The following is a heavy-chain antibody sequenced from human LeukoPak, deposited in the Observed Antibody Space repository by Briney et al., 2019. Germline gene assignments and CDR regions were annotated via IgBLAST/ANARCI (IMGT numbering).Heavy chain of an antibody. CDR3: ARRRYYDSTGYFE. CDR2: IYHSGRT. J-gene: IGHJ1*01. CDR1: GDYISSSSYY. V-gene: IGHV4-39*01. Sequence: PSETLSLTCAVSGDYISSSSYYWGWIRQSPGTALEWIGDIYHSGRTYYNPSLKSRVAISIDTSKNQFSLRLRSMTAADTAVFYCARRRYYDSTGYFEGGRGTLVTVSS. D-gene: IGHD3-22*01.